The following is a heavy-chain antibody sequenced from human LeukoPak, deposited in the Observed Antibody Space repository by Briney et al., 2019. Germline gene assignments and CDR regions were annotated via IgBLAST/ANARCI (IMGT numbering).Heavy chain of an antibody. Sequence: GGSLRLSCAASGFTFSNAWMSWVRQAPGKGLEWVGRIKSKTDGGTTDYAAPVKGRFTISRDDSKNTLYLQMNSLRTEDTAVYYCTGHDYYDSSGYWPFDYWGQGTLVTVSS. CDR1: GFTFSNAW. D-gene: IGHD3-22*01. J-gene: IGHJ4*02. CDR2: IKSKTDGGTT. V-gene: IGHV3-15*01. CDR3: TGHDYYDSSGYWPFDY.